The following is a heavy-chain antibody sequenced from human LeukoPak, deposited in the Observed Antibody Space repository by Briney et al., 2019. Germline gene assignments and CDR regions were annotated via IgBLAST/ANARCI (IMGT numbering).Heavy chain of an antibody. Sequence: GGSLRLSCAASGFTFSSHWMHWVRQAPGEGLVWVSGINSDGSSTSYADSVKGRFTISRDNGKNTLYVQMNSLRAEDTAVYYCVRESSLKYWGQGTLVTVSS. V-gene: IGHV3-74*01. CDR2: INSDGSST. J-gene: IGHJ4*02. CDR1: GFTFSSHW. D-gene: IGHD6-19*01. CDR3: VRESSLKY.